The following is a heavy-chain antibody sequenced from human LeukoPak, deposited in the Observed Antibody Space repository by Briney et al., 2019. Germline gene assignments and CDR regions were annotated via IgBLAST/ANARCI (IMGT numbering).Heavy chain of an antibody. CDR1: GFTFTSYA. CDR2: ISYDGSNK. J-gene: IGHJ4*02. CDR3: ARDEGDYYDSSGYYTFDY. V-gene: IGHV3-30-3*01. D-gene: IGHD3-22*01. Sequence: PGGSLRLSCAASGFTFTSYAMHRVRQAPGKGLEWVAVISYDGSNKYYADSVKGRFTISRDNSKNTLYLQMNSLRAEDTAVYYCARDEGDYYDSSGYYTFDYWGQGTLVTVSS.